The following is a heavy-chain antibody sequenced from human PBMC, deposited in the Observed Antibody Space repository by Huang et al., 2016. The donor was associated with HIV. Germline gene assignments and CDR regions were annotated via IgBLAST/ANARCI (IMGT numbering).Heavy chain of an antibody. CDR1: GFTFNNYD. Sequence: QVQLVESGGGVVQPGGSLRLSCAASGFTFNNYDIHWVRQAPGRGLEWVAFIQDEGSNKFYADSVKGRFTISRDNSSNTLYLQMNSLRAEDTAVYYCANPPISSGWHTPGYWGQGTLVTVSS. CDR3: ANPPISSGWHTPGY. D-gene: IGHD6-19*01. V-gene: IGHV3-30*02. CDR2: IQDEGSNK. J-gene: IGHJ4*02.